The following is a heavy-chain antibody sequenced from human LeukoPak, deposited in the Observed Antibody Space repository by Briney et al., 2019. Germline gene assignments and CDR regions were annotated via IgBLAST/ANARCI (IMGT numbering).Heavy chain of an antibody. CDR1: GFTFSSYA. V-gene: IGHV3-23*01. CDR3: AKDKVPYYYYGMDV. Sequence: GGSLRLSCAASGFTFSSYAMSWVRQAPGKGLEWVSAISGSGGSTYYTDSVKGRFTISRDNSKNTLYLQMNSLRAEDMAVYYCAKDKVPYYYYGMDVWGQGTTVTVSS. CDR2: ISGSGGST. D-gene: IGHD1-1*01. J-gene: IGHJ6*02.